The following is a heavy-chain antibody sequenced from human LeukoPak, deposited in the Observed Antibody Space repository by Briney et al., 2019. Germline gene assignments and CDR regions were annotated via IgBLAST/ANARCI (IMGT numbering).Heavy chain of an antibody. J-gene: IGHJ4*02. CDR1: GGSISGYY. CDR3: ARWHSHGRYFDY. V-gene: IGHV4-59*01. Sequence: SETLSPTCTVSGGSISGYYWNWIRQPPGQGLEWIGYTSDSGGHTDSLKSRVAISVDTSKNQFSLKLTSATAADTAVYYCARWHSHGRYFDYWGQGALVTVSS. D-gene: IGHD2-21*01. CDR2: TSDSGG.